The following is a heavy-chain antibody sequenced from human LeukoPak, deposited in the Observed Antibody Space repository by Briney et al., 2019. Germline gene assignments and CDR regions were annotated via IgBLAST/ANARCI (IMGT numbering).Heavy chain of an antibody. CDR2: ISPSGTAT. CDR3: AREGVAGGSYTLENFDY. D-gene: IGHD1-26*01. J-gene: IGHJ4*02. Sequence: ASVKVSCKASGYTFTSYYIHWVRQAPGQGLEWMGIISPSGTATSYAQKFRGRVTMTTDTSTSTAYMELRSLRSDDTAVYYCAREGVAGGSYTLENFDYWGQGTLVTVSS. CDR1: GYTFTSYY. V-gene: IGHV1-46*01.